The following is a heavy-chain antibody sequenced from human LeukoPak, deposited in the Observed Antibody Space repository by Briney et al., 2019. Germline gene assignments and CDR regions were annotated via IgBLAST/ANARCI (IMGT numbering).Heavy chain of an antibody. J-gene: IGHJ4*02. CDR3: ARGYCSSISCQPLDY. CDR2: IYRSGNT. Sequence: SETLSLTCAVSGYSISSGYYWGWIRQPPGKGLEWIGSIYRSGNTYYNPSLKSRVTISIDTSKNQFSLNLSSVTAAETAVYYCARGYCSSISCQPLDYWGQGTLVTVSP. D-gene: IGHD2-2*01. V-gene: IGHV4-38-2*01. CDR1: GYSISSGYY.